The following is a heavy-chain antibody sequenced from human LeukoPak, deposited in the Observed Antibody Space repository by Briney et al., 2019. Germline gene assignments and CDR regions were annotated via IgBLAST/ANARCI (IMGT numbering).Heavy chain of an antibody. Sequence: PGGSLRLSCAASGFTFSSYAISWVRQAPGKGLEWVSGISGSGVSTYYADSVKGRFTISRDNAKNSLYLQMNSLRAEDTAVYYCARGLKMGAFDYWGQGTLVTVSS. CDR3: ARGLKMGAFDY. CDR2: ISGSGVST. J-gene: IGHJ4*02. CDR1: GFTFSSYA. D-gene: IGHD3-16*01. V-gene: IGHV3-23*01.